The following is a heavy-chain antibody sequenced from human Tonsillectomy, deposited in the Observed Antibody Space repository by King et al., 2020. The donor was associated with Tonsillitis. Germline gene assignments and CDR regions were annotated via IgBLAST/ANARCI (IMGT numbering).Heavy chain of an antibody. CDR1: GDTFSRYA. D-gene: IGHD2-2*01. J-gene: IGHJ6*02. Sequence: QLVQSGAEVKKPGSSVKVSCKASGDTFSRYAISWVRQAPGQGLEWMGRTIPIVGITNYAQKFKGRVTIIADRSTSTAYMELISVRSEDTAVYYCAGGVCGSTSCQGLHNYGMDVWGQGTTVTVSS. CDR2: TIPIVGIT. V-gene: IGHV1-69*04. CDR3: AGGVCGSTSCQGLHNYGMDV.